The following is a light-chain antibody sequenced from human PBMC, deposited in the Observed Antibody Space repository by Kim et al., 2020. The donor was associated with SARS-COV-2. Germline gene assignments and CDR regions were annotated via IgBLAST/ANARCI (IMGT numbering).Light chain of an antibody. CDR1: SNDVGGYNY. CDR2: DVS. CDR3: SSYTSSSTPYV. Sequence: QTNTISCTGTSNDVGGYNYVSWYQQHPGKAPKLMIYDVSNRPSGVSNRFSGSKSGNTASLTISGLQAEDEADYYCSSYTSSSTPYVFGTGTKVTVL. J-gene: IGLJ1*01. V-gene: IGLV2-14*03.